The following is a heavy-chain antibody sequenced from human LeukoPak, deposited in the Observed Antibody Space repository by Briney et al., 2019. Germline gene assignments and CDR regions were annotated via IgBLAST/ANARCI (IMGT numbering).Heavy chain of an antibody. J-gene: IGHJ5*02. V-gene: IGHV1-46*01. CDR3: ARDGCSSSSCSAGGNWFDP. Sequence: GASVKVSCKASGYIFTRYHMHWVRQAPGQGLEWMGIMNPSGGSTSYAQKFQGRVTMTRDTSTSTVYMELSSLRSEDTAVYFCARDGCSSSSCSAGGNWFDPWGQGTLVTVSS. D-gene: IGHD2-2*01. CDR2: MNPSGGST. CDR1: GYIFTRYH.